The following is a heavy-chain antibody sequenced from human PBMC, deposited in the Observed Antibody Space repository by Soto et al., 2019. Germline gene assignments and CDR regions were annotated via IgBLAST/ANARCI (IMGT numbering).Heavy chain of an antibody. Sequence: EVQLVESGGGLVQPGGSLRLSCVASGFSFDYYEMNWVRQAPGKGLEWVAYINSGGSTIHYADSVRGRFTVSRDNAKKSLYLQMNSLRVEDTALYYCARDRAAVGYWGQGTLVTVSS. CDR1: GFSFDYYE. CDR3: ARDRAAVGY. V-gene: IGHV3-48*03. D-gene: IGHD6-13*01. CDR2: INSGGSTI. J-gene: IGHJ4*02.